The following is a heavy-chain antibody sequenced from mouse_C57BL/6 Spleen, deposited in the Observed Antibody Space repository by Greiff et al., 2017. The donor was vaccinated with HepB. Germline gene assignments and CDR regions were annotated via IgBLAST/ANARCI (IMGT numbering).Heavy chain of an antibody. V-gene: IGHV1-18*01. CDR3: ARGADYYGSRDYVDY. CDR2: INPNNGGT. J-gene: IGHJ2*01. D-gene: IGHD1-1*01. CDR1: GYTFTDYN. Sequence: EVQVVESGPELVKPGASVKIPCKASGYTFTDYNMDWVKQSHGKSLEWIGDINPNNGGTIYNQKFKGKATLTVDKSSSTAYMELRSLTSEDTAVYYCARGADYYGSRDYVDYWGQGTTLTVAS.